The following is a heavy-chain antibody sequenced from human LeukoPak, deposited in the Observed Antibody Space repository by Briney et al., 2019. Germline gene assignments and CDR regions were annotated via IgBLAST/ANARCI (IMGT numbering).Heavy chain of an antibody. CDR3: ARVKGVAARPRAFDI. J-gene: IGHJ3*02. Sequence: PGGSLRLSCAASGFTFSSYGMSWVRQAPGKGLEWVSSISSSSSYIYYADSVKGRFTISRDNAKNSLYLQMNSLRAEDTAVYYCARVKGVAARPRAFDIWGQGTMVTVSS. D-gene: IGHD6-6*01. V-gene: IGHV3-21*01. CDR2: ISSSSSYI. CDR1: GFTFSSYG.